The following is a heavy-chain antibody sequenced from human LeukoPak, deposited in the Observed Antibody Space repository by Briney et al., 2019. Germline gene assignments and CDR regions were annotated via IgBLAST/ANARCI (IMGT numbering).Heavy chain of an antibody. Sequence: PSETLSLTCTVSGGSISSSSYYWGWIRQPPGKGLEWIGSIYYSGSTYYNPSLKSRVTISVDTSKNQFSLKLSSVTAADTAVYYCARGLAYCSSTSCSPKINNWFDPWGQGTLVTVSS. CDR2: IYYSGST. CDR3: ARGLAYCSSTSCSPKINNWFDP. V-gene: IGHV4-39*01. J-gene: IGHJ5*02. D-gene: IGHD2-2*01. CDR1: GGSISSSSYY.